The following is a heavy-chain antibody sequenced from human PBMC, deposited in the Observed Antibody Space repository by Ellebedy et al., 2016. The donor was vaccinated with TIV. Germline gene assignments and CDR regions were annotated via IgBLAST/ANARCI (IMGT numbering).Heavy chain of an antibody. CDR2: IYYSGST. Sequence: SETLSLTCTVSGGSISSYYWSWIRQPPGKGLEWIGYIYYSGSTNYNPSLKSRVTISVDTSKNQFSLKLSSVTAADTAVYYCARIEDYYDRIDAFDIWGQGTMVTVSS. D-gene: IGHD3-22*01. CDR3: ARIEDYYDRIDAFDI. V-gene: IGHV4-59*01. J-gene: IGHJ3*02. CDR1: GGSISSYY.